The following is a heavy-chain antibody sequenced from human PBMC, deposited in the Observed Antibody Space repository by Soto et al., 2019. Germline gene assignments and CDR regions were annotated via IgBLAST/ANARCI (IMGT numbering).Heavy chain of an antibody. Sequence: GGSLRLSCAASGFTFSSYGMHWVRQAPGKGLEWVAVISYDGSNKYYADSVKGRFTISRDNSKNTLYLQMNSLRAEDTAVYYRAKERYYYDSSGYEYFQHWGQGTLVTVSS. D-gene: IGHD3-22*01. CDR1: GFTFSSYG. J-gene: IGHJ1*01. CDR2: ISYDGSNK. CDR3: AKERYYYDSSGYEYFQH. V-gene: IGHV3-30*18.